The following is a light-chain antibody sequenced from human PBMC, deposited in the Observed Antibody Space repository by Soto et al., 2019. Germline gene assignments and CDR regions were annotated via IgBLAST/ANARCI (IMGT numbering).Light chain of an antibody. V-gene: IGLV1-51*01. CDR2: DDN. CDR3: GSWNSSMSANV. CDR1: SSNIGGNS. J-gene: IGLJ1*01. Sequence: QSVLTPPPSVSAAPGQKVTISCSGSSSNIGGNSVSWYQQLPGTAPKLLIYDDNKRPSGIPDRFSGSKSGTSATLGITGFQTGDEVDYYGGSWNSSMSANVCAPGIKVT.